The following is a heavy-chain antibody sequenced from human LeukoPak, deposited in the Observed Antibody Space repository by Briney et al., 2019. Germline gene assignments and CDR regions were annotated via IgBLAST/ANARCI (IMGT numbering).Heavy chain of an antibody. J-gene: IGHJ3*02. V-gene: IGHV1-8*01. D-gene: IGHD1-26*01. CDR3: ARGRGGSYDDAFDI. CDR2: MNPNSGNT. CDR1: GYTFTSYD. Sequence: ASVKVSCKASGYTFTSYDINWVRQATGQGLEWMGWMNPNSGNTGYAQKFQGRVTMTRSTSISTAYMELSSLRSEDTAVYYCARGRGGSYDDAFDIWGQGTMVTVSS.